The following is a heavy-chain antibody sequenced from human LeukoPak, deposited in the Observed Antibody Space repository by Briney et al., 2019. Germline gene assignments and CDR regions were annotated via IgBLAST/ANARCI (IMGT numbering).Heavy chain of an antibody. J-gene: IGHJ6*02. CDR2: IYTSGST. CDR1: GGSISSYY. V-gene: IGHV4-4*07. CDR3: ARDKKVRGYDGMDV. Sequence: PSETLSLTCTVSGGSISSYYWSWIRQPAGKGLEWIGRIYTSGSTNYNPSLKGRVTMSVDTSKNQFSLKLSSVTAADTAVYYRARDKKVRGYDGMDVWGQGTTVTVSS. D-gene: IGHD3-10*01.